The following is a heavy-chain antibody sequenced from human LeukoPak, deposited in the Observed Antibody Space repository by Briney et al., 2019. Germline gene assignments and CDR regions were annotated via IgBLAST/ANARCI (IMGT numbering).Heavy chain of an antibody. V-gene: IGHV1-2*02. CDR3: ARDLSTTSNWEFDY. CDR1: GYTFTDYV. J-gene: IGHJ4*02. D-gene: IGHD1-14*01. Sequence: ASVKVSCKTSGYTFTDYVMHWVRQAPGQGLGWMGWIKLNSGATMYAQKFQGRVTMTRITSISTAYMEVSRLRSDDTAVYYCARDLSTTSNWEFDYWGQGTLVTVSS. CDR2: IKLNSGAT.